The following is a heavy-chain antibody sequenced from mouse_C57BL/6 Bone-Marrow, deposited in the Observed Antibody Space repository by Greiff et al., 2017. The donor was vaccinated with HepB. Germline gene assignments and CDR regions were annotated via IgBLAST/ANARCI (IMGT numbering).Heavy chain of an antibody. Sequence: EVKLMESGGGLVKPGGSLKLSCAASGFTFSDYGMHWVRQAPEKRLEWVAYISSGSSTIYYADTVKGRFTISRDNAKNTLFLQMTSLRSEDTAIYYCASYDYGSSYYAMDYWGQGTSVTVSS. D-gene: IGHD2-4*01. CDR1: GFTFSDYG. CDR2: ISSGSSTI. CDR3: ASYDYGSSYYAMDY. J-gene: IGHJ4*01. V-gene: IGHV5-17*01.